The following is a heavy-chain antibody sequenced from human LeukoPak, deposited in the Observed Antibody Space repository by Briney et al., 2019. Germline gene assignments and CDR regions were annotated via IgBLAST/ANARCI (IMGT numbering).Heavy chain of an antibody. J-gene: IGHJ5*02. Sequence: GASVKVSCKASASTFSTYAIHWVRQAPGQGLEWMGWINPNSGGTNYAQKFQGRVTMTRDTSISTAYMELSRLRSDDTAVYYCARARRITMIVVANNWFDPWGQGTLVTVSS. CDR2: INPNSGGT. V-gene: IGHV1-2*02. D-gene: IGHD3-22*01. CDR1: ASTFSTYA. CDR3: ARARRITMIVVANNWFDP.